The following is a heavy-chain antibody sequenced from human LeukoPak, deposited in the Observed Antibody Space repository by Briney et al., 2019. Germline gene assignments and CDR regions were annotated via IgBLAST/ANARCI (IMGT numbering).Heavy chain of an antibody. V-gene: IGHV1-8*01. CDR2: MNPNSGNT. CDR1: GYTFASFD. J-gene: IGHJ4*02. CDR3: ARVVGTWISH. D-gene: IGHD2-15*01. Sequence: ASVKVSCKASGYTFASFDINWVRQATGQGLEWMGWMNPNSGNTGYAQKFQGRVTMTSNTSISTAYMELSSLTSDDTAVYYCARVVGTWISHWGQGTLVTVSS.